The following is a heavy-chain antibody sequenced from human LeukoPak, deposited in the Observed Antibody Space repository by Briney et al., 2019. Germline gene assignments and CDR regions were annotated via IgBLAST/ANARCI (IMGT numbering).Heavy chain of an antibody. V-gene: IGHV5-51*01. CDR1: GYSFTSYW. CDR3: ARRNPLTQDAFDI. CDR2: IYPGDSDT. J-gene: IGHJ3*02. D-gene: IGHD3-9*01. Sequence: RGESLKISCKGSGYSFTSYWIGWVRQMPGKGLEWMGIIYPGDSDTRYSPSFQGQVTISADKSISTACLQWSSLKASDTAMYYCARRNPLTQDAFDIWGQGTKVTVSS.